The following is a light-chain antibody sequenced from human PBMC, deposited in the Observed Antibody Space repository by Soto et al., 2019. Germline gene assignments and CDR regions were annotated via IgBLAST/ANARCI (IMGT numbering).Light chain of an antibody. J-gene: IGKJ1*01. Sequence: IKMTQSPSALSATVGDRINITFRASQSISTWLAWYQQKPGEAPKLLMYKASSLDSGVPSRFSGSGSGTEFTLTISGLQPEDFATYYCQQYNSYWTFGQGTKVDI. V-gene: IGKV1-5*03. CDR3: QQYNSYWT. CDR1: QSISTW. CDR2: KAS.